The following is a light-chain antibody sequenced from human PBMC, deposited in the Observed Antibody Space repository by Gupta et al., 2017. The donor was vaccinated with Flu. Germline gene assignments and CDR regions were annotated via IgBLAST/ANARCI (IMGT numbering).Light chain of an antibody. CDR2: AAS. CDR3: QQSDSGPYT. J-gene: IGKJ2*01. V-gene: IGKV1-39*01. CDR1: QRVGSL. Sequence: IQMTPAPSSLSASVRDRVTITRRASQRVGSLLNWYQQRPGKAPKLLIYAASSLQGGVSSRFSGSGFGTDFTLTISDLQPEDSATYYCQQSDSGPYTFGQGTKLEIK.